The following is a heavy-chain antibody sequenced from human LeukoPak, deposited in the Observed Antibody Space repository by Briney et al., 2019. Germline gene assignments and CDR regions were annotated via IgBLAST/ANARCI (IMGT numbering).Heavy chain of an antibody. CDR1: GFTVSSNY. D-gene: IGHD3-22*01. J-gene: IGHJ4*02. CDR3: AREGDSSGYYDY. Sequence: PGGSLRLSCAASGFTVSSNYMSRVRQAPGKGPEWDSVLYSGCSTYYADSVKGRFTISRDNSKNTLYLQMNSLRAEDTAVYYCAREGDSSGYYDYWGQGTLVTVSS. V-gene: IGHV3-66*01. CDR2: LYSGCST.